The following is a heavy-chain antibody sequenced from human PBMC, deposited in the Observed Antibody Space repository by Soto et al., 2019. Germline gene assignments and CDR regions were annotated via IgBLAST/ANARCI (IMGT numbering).Heavy chain of an antibody. J-gene: IGHJ3*02. D-gene: IGHD6-19*01. CDR3: ARSVVHQWLVHDAFDI. Sequence: PSETLSLTCTVSGGSISSSYWSWIRQPPGKGLEWIAYIYYSGTTNYNPSPESRVTTSIDTSKNQFSLRLNSVTAADTAVYYCARSVVHQWLVHDAFDIWGQGTLVTVSS. V-gene: IGHV4-59*01. CDR1: GGSISSSY. CDR2: IYYSGTT.